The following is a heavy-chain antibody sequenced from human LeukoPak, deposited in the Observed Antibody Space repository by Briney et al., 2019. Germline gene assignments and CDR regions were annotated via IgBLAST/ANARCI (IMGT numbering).Heavy chain of an antibody. J-gene: IGHJ4*02. CDR2: ISGGSGTTYYA. V-gene: IGHV3-23*01. CDR1: GFTFSSYG. CDR3: AKFDEALTSYFGY. D-gene: IGHD3-9*01. Sequence: RSGGSLRLSCAASGFTFSSYGMSWVRQSPGKGLEWVSGISGGSGTTYYAYYADSVKGRFTISRDNSKDTLYLQMNSLRAEDTAVYYCAKFDEALTSYFGYWGQGTLVTVSS.